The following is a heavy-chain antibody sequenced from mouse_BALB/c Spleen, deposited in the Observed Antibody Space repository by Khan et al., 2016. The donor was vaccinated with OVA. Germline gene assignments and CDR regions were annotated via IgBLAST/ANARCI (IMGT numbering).Heavy chain of an antibody. V-gene: IGHV3-2*02. D-gene: IGHD1-1*01. CDR2: ISYSGST. J-gene: IGHJ4*01. Sequence: DVKLQESGPGLVKPSQSLSLTCTVTGYSITTNYAWDWIRQFPGNKLEWMGYISYSGSTSYNPSLKSRISIPRDTSKNQFSLQLKSVTTEDTSTYYCARKNYYGYAVDYWGQGTSVTVSS. CDR3: ARKNYYGYAVDY. CDR1: GYSITTNYA.